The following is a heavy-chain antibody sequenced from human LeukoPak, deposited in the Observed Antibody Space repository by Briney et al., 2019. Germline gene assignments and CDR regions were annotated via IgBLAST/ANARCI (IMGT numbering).Heavy chain of an antibody. Sequence: SETLSLTCTVSGGSISSSSYYWGWIRQPPGKGLEWIGGIYYSGSTYYNPSLKSRVTISVDTSKNQFSLKLSSVTAADTAVYYCARVLRFLEWSDYWGQGTLVTVSS. CDR2: IYYSGST. V-gene: IGHV4-39*07. J-gene: IGHJ4*02. CDR3: ARVLRFLEWSDY. CDR1: GGSISSSSYY. D-gene: IGHD3-3*01.